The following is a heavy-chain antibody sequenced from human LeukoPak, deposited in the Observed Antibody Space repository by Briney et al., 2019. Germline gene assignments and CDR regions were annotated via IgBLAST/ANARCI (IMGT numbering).Heavy chain of an antibody. CDR2: VSVNGGST. J-gene: IGHJ4*02. CDR3: ATTSRQWLVHY. D-gene: IGHD6-19*01. V-gene: IGHV3-23*01. Sequence: GGSLRLSCAASGFTFSSYAMSWVRLAPGAGLGWVSGVSVNGGSTYYADSVKGRFTISRDNSKNPLYLQMDSLRAEDTAVYYCATTSRQWLVHYWGQGTLVTVSS. CDR1: GFTFSSYA.